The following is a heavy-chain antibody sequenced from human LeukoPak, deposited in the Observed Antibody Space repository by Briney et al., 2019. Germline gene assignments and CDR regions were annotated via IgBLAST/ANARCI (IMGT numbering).Heavy chain of an antibody. CDR1: GYTFTSYG. Sequence: ASVKVSCKASGYTFTSYGISWVRQAPGQGVEGMGWVSAYNGNTNYAQKLQGRVNMTTDTSTSTAYMELRSLRSDDTAVYYCARGALRAAAGLNWFDPWGQGTLVTVSS. V-gene: IGHV1-18*01. J-gene: IGHJ5*02. CDR3: ARGALRAAAGLNWFDP. CDR2: VSAYNGNT. D-gene: IGHD6-13*01.